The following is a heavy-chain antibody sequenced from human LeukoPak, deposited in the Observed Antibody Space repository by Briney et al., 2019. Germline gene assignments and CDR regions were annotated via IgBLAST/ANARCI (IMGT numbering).Heavy chain of an antibody. Sequence: TGGSLRLSCAASGFIFSSYAMNWVRQAPGKGLEWVSAISGDGDTTYYADSVKGRFTISRDSSKNMLFLQMNSLRAADTAVYYCAKAPVGNPVGARVDYWGQGTLVTVSS. V-gene: IGHV3-23*01. CDR1: GFIFSSYA. CDR2: ISGDGDTT. J-gene: IGHJ4*02. CDR3: AKAPVGNPVGARVDY. D-gene: IGHD1-26*01.